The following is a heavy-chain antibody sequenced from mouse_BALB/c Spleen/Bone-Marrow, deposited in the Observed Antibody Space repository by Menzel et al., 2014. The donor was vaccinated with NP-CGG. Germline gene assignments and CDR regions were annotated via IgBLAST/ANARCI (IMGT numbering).Heavy chain of an antibody. CDR2: IYPGNVNT. CDR1: GYTFTSYY. Sequence: QVQLQQPGPELVKPGASVRISCKASGYTFTSYYIHWVKQRPGQGLEWIGWIYPGNVNTKYNEKFKGKATLTADKSSSTAYMQVSSLTSEDSAVYFCARSYDYVGNYAMDYWGQGTSVTVSS. D-gene: IGHD2-4*01. CDR3: ARSYDYVGNYAMDY. J-gene: IGHJ4*01. V-gene: IGHV1S56*01.